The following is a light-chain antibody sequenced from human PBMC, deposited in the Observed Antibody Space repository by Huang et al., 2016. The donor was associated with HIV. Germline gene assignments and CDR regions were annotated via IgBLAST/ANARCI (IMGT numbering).Light chain of an antibody. CDR1: QDITND. J-gene: IGKJ1*01. CDR2: AAS. V-gene: IGKV1-6*02. CDR3: LQDFTYPRT. Sequence: AIQLTQSPSSLSASVGDRVTITCRASQDITNDLGWYHQKPGKAPKLLISAASTLRSGVPSRFSGSGSGTDFTLTISSLQPEDFATYFCLQDFTYPRTFGQGTRVEI.